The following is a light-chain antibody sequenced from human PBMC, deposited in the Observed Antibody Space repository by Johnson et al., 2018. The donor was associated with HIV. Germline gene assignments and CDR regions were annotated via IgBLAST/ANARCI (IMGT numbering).Light chain of an antibody. CDR2: EKN. CDR3: GTWDSSLGAHYG. Sequence: QSVLTQSPSVSAAPGQKVTISCSGSSSNIGNNYVSWYQQLPGTAPKLLIYEKNKRPSGIPDRFSASKSGTSATLDITGLQTGDEADYYCGTWDSSLGAHYGFGTGTKFTFL. CDR1: SSNIGNNY. V-gene: IGLV1-51*02. J-gene: IGLJ1*01.